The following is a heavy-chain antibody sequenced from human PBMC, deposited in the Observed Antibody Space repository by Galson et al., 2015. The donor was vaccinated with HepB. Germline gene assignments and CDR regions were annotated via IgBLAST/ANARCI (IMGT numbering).Heavy chain of an antibody. CDR1: GFTFSGYA. J-gene: IGHJ6*02. CDR2: ISFDGSDK. D-gene: IGHD6-13*01. V-gene: IGHV3-30*04. CDR3: ARDSQYDSTWEDKHFHYGMDV. Sequence: SLRLSCAASGFTFSGYAIHWVRQAPGKGLEWVAVISFDGSDKYYADSVKGRFTISRDNSKNTLYLQMNSLRAEDTAVYYCARDSQYDSTWEDKHFHYGMDVWGQGTTVTVSS.